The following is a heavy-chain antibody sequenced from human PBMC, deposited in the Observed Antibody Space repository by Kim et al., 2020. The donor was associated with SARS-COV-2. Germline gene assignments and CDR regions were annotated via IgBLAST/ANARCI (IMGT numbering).Heavy chain of an antibody. J-gene: IGHJ4*02. D-gene: IGHD2-15*01. Sequence: ASVKVSCKASGYTFTSYAMHWVRQAPGQRLEWMGWINAGNGNTKYSQKFQGRVTITRDTSASTAYMELSSLRSEDTVVYYCARDGPLRYCSGGSCYFFDYWGQGTLVTVSS. CDR2: INAGNGNT. CDR1: GYTFTSYA. V-gene: IGHV1-3*01. CDR3: ARDGPLRYCSGGSCYFFDY.